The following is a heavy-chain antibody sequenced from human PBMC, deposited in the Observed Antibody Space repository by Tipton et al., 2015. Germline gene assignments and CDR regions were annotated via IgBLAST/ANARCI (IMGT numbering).Heavy chain of an antibody. V-gene: IGHV4-4*02. Sequence: TLSLTCAVSGVSISSHSWWSWVRQPPGKGLEWIGYIHQSGSTRYNPSLKSRITISLDTSKNQFSLRLNSVTAADTALYHCARLWSYDFWSGTSYSFDYWGQGTLVTVSS. CDR1: GVSISSHSW. D-gene: IGHD3-3*01. CDR3: ARLWSYDFWSGTSYSFDY. CDR2: IHQSGST. J-gene: IGHJ4*02.